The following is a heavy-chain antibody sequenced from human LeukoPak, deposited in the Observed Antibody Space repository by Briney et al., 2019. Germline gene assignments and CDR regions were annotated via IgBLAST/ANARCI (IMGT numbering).Heavy chain of an antibody. D-gene: IGHD1-14*01. CDR3: ARYVENLDY. CDR1: GYSISSGYY. Sequence: SETLSLTCTVSGYSISSGYYWGWIRQPPGKGLEWIGSIYHSGSTYYNPSLKSRVTISVDTSKNQFSLKPSSVTAADTAVYYCARYVENLDYWGQGTLVTVSS. J-gene: IGHJ4*02. V-gene: IGHV4-38-2*02. CDR2: IYHSGST.